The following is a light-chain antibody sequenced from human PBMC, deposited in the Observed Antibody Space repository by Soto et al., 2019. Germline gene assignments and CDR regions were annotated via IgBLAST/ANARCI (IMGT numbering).Light chain of an antibody. CDR3: QQYGSSPGT. Sequence: EIALTPSPGTLSLSPGERSTLSCRASQSVSSSYLAWYQQKPGQAPRLLIYGASSRATGIPDRFSGSGSGTDFTLTISRLEPEDFAVYYCQQYGSSPGTFGQGTKVDIK. CDR1: QSVSSSY. J-gene: IGKJ1*01. CDR2: GAS. V-gene: IGKV3-20*01.